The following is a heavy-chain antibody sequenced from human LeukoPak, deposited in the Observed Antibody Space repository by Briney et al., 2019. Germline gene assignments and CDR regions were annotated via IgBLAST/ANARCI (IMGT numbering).Heavy chain of an antibody. V-gene: IGHV3-21*01. J-gene: IGHJ3*02. D-gene: IGHD3-22*01. CDR3: ARAKMFYYEGGTYYHAFDI. CDR2: IDSSSGYT. CDR1: GFTFSSHS. Sequence: GGSLRLSCAASGFTFSSHSMNWVRQAPGKGLEWVSSIDSSSGYTYYADSVKGRFTISRDNAKNSLYLQMNSLRAEDTAVYYCARAKMFYYEGGTYYHAFDIWGQGTMVTVSS.